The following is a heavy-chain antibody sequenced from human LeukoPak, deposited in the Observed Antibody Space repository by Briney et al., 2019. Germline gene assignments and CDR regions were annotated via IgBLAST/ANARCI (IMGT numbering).Heavy chain of an antibody. CDR2: IIPIFGTA. J-gene: IGHJ4*02. Sequence: ASVKVSCKASGGTFSSYAISWVRQAPGQELEWMGGIIPIFGTANYAQKFQGRVTITADESTSTAYMELSSLRSEDTAVYYCASGYCSGGSCVSSDYWGQGTLVTVSS. CDR3: ASGYCSGGSCVSSDY. V-gene: IGHV1-69*13. D-gene: IGHD2-15*01. CDR1: GGTFSSYA.